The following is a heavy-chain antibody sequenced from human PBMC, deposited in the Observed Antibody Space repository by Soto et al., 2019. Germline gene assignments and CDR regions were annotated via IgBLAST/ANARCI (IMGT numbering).Heavy chain of an antibody. D-gene: IGHD6-13*01. Sequence: ASVKVSCXVSGYTLTELFMHWVRQAPGKGLEWMGGFDPEDGETIYAQKFQGRVTMTEDTSTDTAYMELSSLRSEDTAVYYCATRAIAAADLDYYYYMDVWGKGTTVTVSS. CDR1: GYTLTELF. J-gene: IGHJ6*03. V-gene: IGHV1-24*01. CDR2: FDPEDGET. CDR3: ATRAIAAADLDYYYYMDV.